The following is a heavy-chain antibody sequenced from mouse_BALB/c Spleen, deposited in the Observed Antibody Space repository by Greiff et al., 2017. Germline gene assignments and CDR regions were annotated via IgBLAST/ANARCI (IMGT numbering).Heavy chain of an antibody. V-gene: IGHV5-9-3*01. CDR3: ARVGSYYFDY. CDR1: GFTFSSYA. J-gene: IGHJ2*01. CDR2: ISSGGSYT. D-gene: IGHD1-1*01. Sequence: EVQLLESGGGLVKPGGSLKLSCAASGFTFSSYAMSWVRQTPEKRLEWVATISSGGSYTYYPDSVKGRFTISRDNAKNTLYLQMSSLRSEDTAMYYCARVGSYYFDYWGQGTTLTVSS.